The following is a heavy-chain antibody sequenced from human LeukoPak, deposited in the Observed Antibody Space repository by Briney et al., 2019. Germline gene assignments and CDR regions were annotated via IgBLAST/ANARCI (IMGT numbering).Heavy chain of an antibody. Sequence: GGSLRLSCAASGFAVSSYAMTWVRQAPGKGLEWVSAVSASGGSTYYADSVKGRFTISRDNSKNTLYLQMNSLRAEDTAVYYCAKDTTWAPDSSGYYVVDYWGQGTLVTVSS. D-gene: IGHD3-22*01. CDR1: GFAVSSYA. J-gene: IGHJ4*02. CDR2: VSASGGST. V-gene: IGHV3-23*01. CDR3: AKDTTWAPDSSGYYVVDY.